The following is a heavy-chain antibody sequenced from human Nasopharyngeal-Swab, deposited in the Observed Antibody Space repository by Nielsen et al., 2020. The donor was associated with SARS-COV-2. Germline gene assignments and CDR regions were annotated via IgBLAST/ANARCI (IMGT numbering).Heavy chain of an antibody. CDR3: AKDMGSIAVAGYYYYGMDV. Sequence: GESLKISCAASGFTFDDYTMHWVRQAPGKGLEWVSLISWDGGSTYYADSVKGRFTISRDNAKNSLYLQMNSLRAEDTALYYCAKDMGSIAVAGYYYYGMDVWGQGTTVTVSS. J-gene: IGHJ6*02. D-gene: IGHD6-19*01. CDR1: GFTFDDYT. CDR2: ISWDGGST. V-gene: IGHV3-43*01.